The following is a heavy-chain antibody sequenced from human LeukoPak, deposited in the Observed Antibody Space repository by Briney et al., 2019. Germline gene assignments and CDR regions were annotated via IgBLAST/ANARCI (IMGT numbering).Heavy chain of an antibody. CDR2: ISSSSSYI. V-gene: IGHV3-21*01. J-gene: IGHJ6*03. CDR1: GFTFSSYS. CDR3: GAIYDYGDYVVRVYYYYYMDV. Sequence: GGSLRLSCAASGFTFSSYSMNWVRQAPGKGLEWVSSISSSSSYIYYADSVKGRFTISRDNAKNSLYLQMHGLRAEDTPVYYCGAIYDYGDYVVRVYYYYYMDVWGKGTTVTVSS. D-gene: IGHD4-17*01.